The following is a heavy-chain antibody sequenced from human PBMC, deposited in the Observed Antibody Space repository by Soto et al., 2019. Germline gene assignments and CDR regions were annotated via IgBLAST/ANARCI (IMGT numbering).Heavy chain of an antibody. CDR3: AKITVPGKGGMDV. V-gene: IGHV3-23*01. Sequence: EVQLLESGGGLVQPGGSLRLSCADSEFTFSSYVMRWVRQAPGKGLEWVSTIYSSGGDTYYADSVKGRFTISRDNSKNTLYLQMNSLRVEDTAVYYCAKITVPGKGGMDVWGQGTTVTVSS. J-gene: IGHJ6*02. CDR2: IYSSGGDT. CDR1: EFTFSSYV. D-gene: IGHD6-19*01.